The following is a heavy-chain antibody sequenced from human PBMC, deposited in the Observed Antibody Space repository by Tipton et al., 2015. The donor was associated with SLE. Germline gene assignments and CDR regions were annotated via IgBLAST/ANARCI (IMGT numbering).Heavy chain of an antibody. D-gene: IGHD6-13*01. CDR2: IYYTGTTT. CDR3: ARDRQAAGGIFFDY. Sequence: TLSLTCTVSGGSVSSSSKYWAWIRQPPGKGLEWIGSIYYTGTTTYYNSFLKSRVTMSVDTSKNQFSLRLTSVIAADTAVYYCARDRQAAGGIFFDYWGQGARVTVSS. J-gene: IGHJ4*02. V-gene: IGHV4-39*07. CDR1: GGSVSSSSKY.